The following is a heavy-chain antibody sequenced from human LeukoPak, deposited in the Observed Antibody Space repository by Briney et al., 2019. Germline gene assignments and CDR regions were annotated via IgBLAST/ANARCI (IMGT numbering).Heavy chain of an antibody. CDR2: INHSGST. D-gene: IGHD2-8*01. CDR1: GGSFSGYY. CDR3: ARESTKAFDY. V-gene: IGHV4-34*01. Sequence: SETLSLTCAVYGGSFSGYYWSWIRQPPGKGLEWIGEINHSGSTNYNPSLKSRVTISVDTFKNQFSLKLSSVTAADTAVYYCARESTKAFDYWGQGTLVTVSS. J-gene: IGHJ4*02.